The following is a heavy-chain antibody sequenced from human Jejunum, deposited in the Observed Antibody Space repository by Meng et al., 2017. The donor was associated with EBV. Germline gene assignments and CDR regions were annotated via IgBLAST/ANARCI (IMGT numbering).Heavy chain of an antibody. CDR2: ISPYNGNT. CDR1: GYTSTTYG. CDR3: ARGPYCSGGTCHSQYFDY. J-gene: IGHJ4*02. Sequence: QVQLVQSGAVVKKPGASVKVSCKASGYTSTTYGISWVRQAPGQGREWMGWISPYNGNTIYAQKLQDRVTMTTDTSTSTAYLALRSLRSDDTAVYYCARGPYCSGGTCHSQYFDYWGQGALVTVAS. D-gene: IGHD2-15*01. V-gene: IGHV1-18*01.